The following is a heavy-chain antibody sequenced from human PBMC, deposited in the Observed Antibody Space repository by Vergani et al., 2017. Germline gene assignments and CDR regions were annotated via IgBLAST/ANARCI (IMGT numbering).Heavy chain of an antibody. CDR1: GFTFSSYG. V-gene: IGHV3-30*18. CDR3: AKVGSSGYYFDY. D-gene: IGHD3-22*01. J-gene: IGHJ4*02. CDR2: ISYDGSNK. Sequence: QVQLVESGGGVVQPGRSLRLSCAASGFTFSSYGMHWVRQAPGEGLEWVAVISYDGSNKYYADSVKGRFTISRDNSKNTLYLQMNSLRAEDTAVYYCAKVGSSGYYFDYWGQGTLVTVSS.